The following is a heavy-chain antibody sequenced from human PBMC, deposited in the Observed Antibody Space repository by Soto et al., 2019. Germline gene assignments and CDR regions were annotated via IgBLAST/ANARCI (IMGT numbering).Heavy chain of an antibody. CDR1: GGSISSYY. D-gene: IGHD6-13*01. V-gene: IGHV4-4*07. CDR3: ASLGRNPWTAAGYNWFDH. Sequence: PSETLSLTCTVSGGSISSYYWCWIRQPAGKGLEWIGRIYTSGSTNYNPSLKNRVTMSVDTSKNQFTLKLSSVTAADTAVYYCASLGRNPWTAAGYNWFDHWGQGTLVTVSS. CDR2: IYTSGST. J-gene: IGHJ5*02.